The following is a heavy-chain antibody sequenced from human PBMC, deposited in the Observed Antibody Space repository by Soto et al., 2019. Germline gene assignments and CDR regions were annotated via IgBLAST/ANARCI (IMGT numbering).Heavy chain of an antibody. Sequence: EVQLVESGGGLVQPGGSLRLSCAASGFTFSSYDMHWVRQATGKGLEWVSAIGTAGDTYYPGSVKGRFTISRENAKNSLYLQMNSLRAGDTAVYYCARVNAKGYFDYWGQGTLVTVSS. CDR2: IGTAGDT. V-gene: IGHV3-13*01. J-gene: IGHJ4*02. CDR3: ARVNAKGYFDY. CDR1: GFTFSSYD.